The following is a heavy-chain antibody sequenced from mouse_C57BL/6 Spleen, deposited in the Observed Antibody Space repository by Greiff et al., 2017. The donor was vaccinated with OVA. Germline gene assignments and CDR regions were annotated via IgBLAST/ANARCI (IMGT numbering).Heavy chain of an antibody. D-gene: IGHD3-2*02. CDR2: IRSKSNNYAT. V-gene: IGHV10-1*01. Sequence: EVMLVESGGGLVQPTGSLKLSCAASGFSFNTYAMNWVRQAPGKGLEWVARIRSKSNNYATYYADSVKDRFTISRDDSESMLYLQMNNLKTEDTAMYYCVRPLGSSGSFAYWGQGTLVTVSA. CDR1: GFSFNTYA. J-gene: IGHJ3*01. CDR3: VRPLGSSGSFAY.